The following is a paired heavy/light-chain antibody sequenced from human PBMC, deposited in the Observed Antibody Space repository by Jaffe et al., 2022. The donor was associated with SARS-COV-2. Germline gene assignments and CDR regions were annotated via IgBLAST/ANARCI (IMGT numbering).Heavy chain of an antibody. V-gene: IGHV4-59*01. J-gene: IGHJ4*02. D-gene: IGHD4-17*01. Sequence: QVQLQESGPGLVKPSETLSLTCTVSGGSISSYYWSWIRQPPGKGLEWIGYIYYSGSTNYNPSLKSRVTISVDTSKNQFSLKLSSVTAADTAVYYCARAGWGYGDHFDYWGQGTLVTVSS. CDR1: GGSISSYY. CDR2: IYYSGST. CDR3: ARAGWGYGDHFDY.
Light chain of an antibody. V-gene: IGKV1-9*01. J-gene: IGKJ1*01. CDR1: QGISSY. CDR2: AAS. Sequence: DIQLTQSPSFLSASVGDRVTITCRASQGISSYLAWYQQKPGKAPKLLIYAASTLQSGVPSRFSGSGSGTEFTLTISSLQPEDFATYYCQQLNSYPEFGQGTKVEIK. CDR3: QQLNSYPE.